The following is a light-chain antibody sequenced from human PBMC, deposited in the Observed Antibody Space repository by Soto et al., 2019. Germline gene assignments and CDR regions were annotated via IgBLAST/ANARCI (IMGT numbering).Light chain of an antibody. CDR3: QQYGNSPPYT. J-gene: IGKJ2*01. V-gene: IGKV3-20*01. CDR2: GTS. CDR1: QTISSSY. Sequence: EIVLTQSPGTLSLSPGERATLSCRASQTISSSYLAWNQQKPGQAPRLLIYGTSTRATGIPDRFSGSGSGTDFTLTISRLEPEEFAVYYCQQYGNSPPYTFGQGTKLEMK.